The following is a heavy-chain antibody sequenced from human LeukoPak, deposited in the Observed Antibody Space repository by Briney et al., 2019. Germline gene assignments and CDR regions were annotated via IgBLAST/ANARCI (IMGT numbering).Heavy chain of an antibody. CDR2: INPSGGST. CDR3: ASSILNLYYYGMDV. V-gene: IGHV1-46*01. D-gene: IGHD2-2*01. CDR1: GYTFTTYP. Sequence: ASVKVSCKASGYTFTTYPMHWVRQAPGQGLEWMGIINPSGGSTTHAQNFQGRVTMTRDTSTSAVYMEVSSLRSEDTAVYYCASSILNLYYYGMDVWGQGTTVTVSS. J-gene: IGHJ6*02.